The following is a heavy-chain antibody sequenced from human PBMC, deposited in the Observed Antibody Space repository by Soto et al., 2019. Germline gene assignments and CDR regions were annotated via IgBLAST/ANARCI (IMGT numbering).Heavy chain of an antibody. V-gene: IGHV1-18*01. CDR3: AKNGQPPYYYYGMDV. CDR1: GYTFTRYG. J-gene: IGHJ6*02. D-gene: IGHD2-8*01. CDR2: ISGYNGDT. Sequence: QGQLVQSGAEVKKPGASVKVSCKASGYTFTRYGISWVRQAPGQGLEWMGWISGYNGDTNYAQKFQGRVTMTVDTSTTTAFMELTSLTSEDRAVYYCAKNGQPPYYYYGMDVWGQGTTVTVSS.